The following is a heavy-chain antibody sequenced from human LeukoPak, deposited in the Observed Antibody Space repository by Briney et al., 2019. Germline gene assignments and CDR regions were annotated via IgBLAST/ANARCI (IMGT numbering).Heavy chain of an antibody. V-gene: IGHV3-7*03. CDR1: GLTFSRYW. CDR2: INQDGSEK. CDR3: VSRGCTANACFVSSFNCFDH. J-gene: IGHJ4*02. D-gene: IGHD2-8*02. Sequence: GGSLRLSCAASGLTFSRYWLTWVRQAPGKGLEWVANINQDGSEKNYVDSVKGRFTIPRDNAKSSLYLQMNSLRDEDTAVYHCVSRGCTANACFVSSFNCFDHWGQGSLVTVSS.